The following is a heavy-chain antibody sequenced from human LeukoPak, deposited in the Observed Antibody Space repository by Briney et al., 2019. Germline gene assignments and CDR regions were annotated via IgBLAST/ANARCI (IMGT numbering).Heavy chain of an antibody. CDR2: IYIKST. CDR3: ARDTTVASGMQY. D-gene: IGHD6-19*01. V-gene: IGHV4-59*01. Sequence: PSETLSLTCTVSGGSISTFSWSWIRQFPGKGLEWIGSIYIKSTNYNPSLKSRVAISVDTSKNQFSLRLYSVTAADTAVYYCARDTTVASGMQYWGQGTLVTVSS. J-gene: IGHJ4*02. CDR1: GGSISTFS.